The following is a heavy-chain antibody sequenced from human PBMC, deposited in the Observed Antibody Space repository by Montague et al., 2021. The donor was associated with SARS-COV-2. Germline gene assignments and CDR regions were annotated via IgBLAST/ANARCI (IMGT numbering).Heavy chain of an antibody. V-gene: IGHV4-34*01. J-gene: IGHJ6*03. CDR2: INHSGST. CDR3: ARGLQRVVPGGLGVGPYYYYYMDV. CDR1: GGSFSGYY. Sequence: SETLSLTCAVYGGSFSGYYWSWIRQPPGKGLEWIGEINHSGSTKYNPSLKSRVTISVDTSKNQFSLKLSSVTAADTAVYYCARGLQRVVPGGLGVGPYYYYYMDVWGKGTTVTVSS. D-gene: IGHD2-2*01.